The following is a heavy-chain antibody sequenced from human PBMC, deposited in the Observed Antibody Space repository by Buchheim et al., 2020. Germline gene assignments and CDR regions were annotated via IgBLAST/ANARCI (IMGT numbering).Heavy chain of an antibody. CDR3: ARAGYYDYVWGSYRKRLFDY. V-gene: IGHV3-74*01. Sequence: EVQLVESGGGLVQPGGSLRLSCAASGFTFSSYWMHWVRQAPGKGLVWVSRINSDGSSTSYADSVKGRFTISRDNAKNTLYLQMNSQRAEDTAVYYCARAGYYDYVWGSYRKRLFDYWGQGTL. D-gene: IGHD3-16*02. CDR1: GFTFSSYW. J-gene: IGHJ4*02. CDR2: INSDGSST.